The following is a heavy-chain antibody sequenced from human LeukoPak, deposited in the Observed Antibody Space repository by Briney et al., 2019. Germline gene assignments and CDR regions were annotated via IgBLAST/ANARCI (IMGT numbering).Heavy chain of an antibody. CDR3: AREDNSSGYRPFDI. D-gene: IGHD3-22*01. Sequence: ASVKVSCKASGYTFTGYYMHWVRQAPGQGLEWMGRINPNTGDTNSARKFQGRITMTRDTSISTVYMELSRLRSDDTAVYYCAREDNSSGYRPFDIWGQGTMVTVPS. CDR1: GYTFTGYY. J-gene: IGHJ3*02. CDR2: INPNTGDT. V-gene: IGHV1-2*06.